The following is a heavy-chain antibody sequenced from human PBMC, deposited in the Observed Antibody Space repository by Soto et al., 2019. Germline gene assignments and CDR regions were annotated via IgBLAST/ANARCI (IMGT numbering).Heavy chain of an antibody. CDR1: GFTFSSYS. CDR2: ISSSSSTI. J-gene: IGHJ4*02. CDR3: AQNYYDSSGYPVH. D-gene: IGHD3-22*01. V-gene: IGHV3-48*01. Sequence: GGSLRLSCAASGFTFSSYSMNWVRQAPGKGLEWVSYISSSSSTIYYADSVKGRFTISRDNAKNQFSLKLSSVTAADTAVYYCAQNYYDSSGYPVHWGQGTLVTVSS.